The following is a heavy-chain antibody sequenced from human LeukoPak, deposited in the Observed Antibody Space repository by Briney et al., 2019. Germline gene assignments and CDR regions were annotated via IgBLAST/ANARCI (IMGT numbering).Heavy chain of an antibody. V-gene: IGHV4-4*07. CDR1: GGSIGSYH. CDR3: ASLDYGGDD. D-gene: IGHD4-17*01. J-gene: IGHJ4*02. CDR2: INPSGRT. Sequence: SETLSLTCSVSGGSIGSYHWTWIRQPAGKGLEWIGRINPSGRTNYNPSLGSRIIISADKSKKQLSLKLTSVTAADTAVYFCASLDYGGDDWGQGILVTVSS.